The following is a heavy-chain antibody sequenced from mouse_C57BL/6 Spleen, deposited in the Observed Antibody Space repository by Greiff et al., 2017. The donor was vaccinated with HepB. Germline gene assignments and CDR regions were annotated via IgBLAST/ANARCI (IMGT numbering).Heavy chain of an antibody. CDR3: ARDYGSSHWYFDV. CDR2: IYPGDGDT. J-gene: IGHJ1*03. Sequence: QVRLQQSGAELAKPGASVKLSCKASGYTFTSYWMHWVKQRPGKGLEWIGRIYPGDGDTNYNGKFKGKATLTADKSSSTAYMQLSSLTSEDSAVYCCARDYGSSHWYFDVWGTGTTVTVSS. D-gene: IGHD1-1*01. V-gene: IGHV1-82*01. CDR1: GYTFTSYW.